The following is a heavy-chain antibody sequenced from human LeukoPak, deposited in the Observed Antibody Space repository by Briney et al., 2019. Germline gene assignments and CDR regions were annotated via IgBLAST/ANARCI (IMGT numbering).Heavy chain of an antibody. D-gene: IGHD5-24*01. Sequence: QDGGSLRLSCAASGFTFSSYGMHWVRQAPGKGLEWVAVISYDGSNKYYADSVKGRFTVSGDNSKNTLYLQMNSLRAEDTAVYYCAKAGRDGYNPADYFDYWGQGTLVTVSS. CDR2: ISYDGSNK. V-gene: IGHV3-30*18. CDR1: GFTFSSYG. J-gene: IGHJ4*02. CDR3: AKAGRDGYNPADYFDY.